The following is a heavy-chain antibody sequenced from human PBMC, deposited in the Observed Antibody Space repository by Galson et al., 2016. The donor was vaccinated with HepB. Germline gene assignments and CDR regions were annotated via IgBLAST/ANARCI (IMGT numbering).Heavy chain of an antibody. D-gene: IGHD1-1*01. V-gene: IGHV2-70*13. CDR1: GFSLTTRGTC. Sequence: PALVKPTQTLTLTCTFSGFSLTTRGTCVSWIRQPPGKALEWLALIDWADNKYNSTSLKFRLTISKDTSKNQVVLRMTNMDPVDTGTYFCARSTSVASFDYWGQGILVSVSS. CDR2: IDWADNK. J-gene: IGHJ4*02. CDR3: ARSTSVASFDY.